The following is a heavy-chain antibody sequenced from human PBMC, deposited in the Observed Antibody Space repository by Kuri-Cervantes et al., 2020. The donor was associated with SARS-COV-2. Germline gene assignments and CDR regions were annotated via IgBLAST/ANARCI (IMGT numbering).Heavy chain of an antibody. CDR2: IIPIFGTA. CDR1: GGTFSSYA. CDR3: AREKSSLGRNRYYYYYMDV. V-gene: IGHV1-69*13. J-gene: IGHJ6*03. Sequence: SVKVSCKASGGTFSSYAISWVRQAPGQGLEWMGGIIPIFGTANYAQKFQGRVTITADESTSTAYMELRSLRSDDTAVYYCAREKSSLGRNRYYYYYMDVWGKGTTVTVSS. D-gene: IGHD7-27*01.